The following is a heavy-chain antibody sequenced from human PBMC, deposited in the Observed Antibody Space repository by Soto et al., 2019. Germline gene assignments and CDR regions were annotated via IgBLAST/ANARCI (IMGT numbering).Heavy chain of an antibody. CDR2: TSYDGSNK. D-gene: IGHD3-16*01. J-gene: IGHJ1*01. V-gene: IGHV3-30*19. Sequence: QVQLVESGGGVVQPGTSLRLSCVGSGFTFRSYVIHWVRQAPGKGLEWVALTSYDGSNKDYGDSVKGRFTISRDNSRNTVDLQMDSLSREETALYYCARWGTTGGLDVWGQGTLVSVSS. CDR1: GFTFRSYV. CDR3: ARWGTTGGLDV.